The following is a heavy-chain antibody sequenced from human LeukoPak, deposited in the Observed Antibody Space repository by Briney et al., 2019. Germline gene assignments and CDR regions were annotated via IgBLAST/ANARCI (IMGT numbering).Heavy chain of an antibody. J-gene: IGHJ4*02. CDR1: GGTFSSYA. Sequence: ASVKVSCKASGGTFSSYAASWVRQAPGQGLEWMGWINPNSGGTNYAQKFQGRVTMTRDTSISTAYMELSRLRSDDTAVYYCARAPLRGGYDSVYFDYWGQGTLVTVSS. CDR2: INPNSGGT. D-gene: IGHD5-12*01. V-gene: IGHV1-2*02. CDR3: ARAPLRGGYDSVYFDY.